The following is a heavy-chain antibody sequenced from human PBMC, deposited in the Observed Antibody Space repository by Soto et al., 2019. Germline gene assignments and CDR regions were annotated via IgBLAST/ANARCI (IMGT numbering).Heavy chain of an antibody. J-gene: IGHJ5*02. D-gene: IGHD6-6*01. CDR3: ARDGIAARPIAWFDP. CDR2: ITPIFGAA. V-gene: IGHV1-69*12. Sequence: QVQLVQSGAEVKKPGSSVKVSCKASRGTFSSYAIRWVRQAPGQGLEWMGGITPIFGAADYAQKFQGRVTITADESTSTAYMELSSLRSEDTAVYYCARDGIAARPIAWFDPWGQGTLVTVSS. CDR1: RGTFSSYA.